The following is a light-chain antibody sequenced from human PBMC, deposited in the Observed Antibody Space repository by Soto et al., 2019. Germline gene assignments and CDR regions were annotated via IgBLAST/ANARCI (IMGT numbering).Light chain of an antibody. J-gene: IGKJ1*01. CDR3: QHYNTYSPT. Sequence: DIQMTQSPSTLSASVGDRVTITCRASQSISSWLAWYQQKPGKAPKLLIYDASSLASGVPSRFSGSGSGTEFTLTISSLQSDYFASYYCQHYNTYSPTFGQGTKLDIK. CDR1: QSISSW. CDR2: DAS. V-gene: IGKV1-5*01.